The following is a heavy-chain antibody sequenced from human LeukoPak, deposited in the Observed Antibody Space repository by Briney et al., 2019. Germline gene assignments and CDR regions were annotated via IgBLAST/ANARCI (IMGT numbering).Heavy chain of an antibody. Sequence: GESLKISCKGSGYSFTSYWIGWVRQMPGKGLEWMGIIYPWDSDTRYSPSFQGQVTISTDKSISTAYLQWSSLKASDTAMYYCARHPSMIVVGDAFDIWGQGTMVTVSS. CDR3: ARHPSMIVVGDAFDI. V-gene: IGHV5-51*01. D-gene: IGHD3-22*01. CDR2: IYPWDSDT. CDR1: GYSFTSYW. J-gene: IGHJ3*02.